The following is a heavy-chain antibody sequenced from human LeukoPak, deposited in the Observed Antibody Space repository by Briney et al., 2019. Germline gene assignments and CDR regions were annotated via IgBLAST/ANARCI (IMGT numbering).Heavy chain of an antibody. Sequence: GESLQISCQGSGYRFTSYWLGWVRPMPGKGLEWMGIIYPGDSDTRYSPSFQGQVTISADKSISTAYLQWSSLKASDTAMYYCARSAYDFWSGYYTQPLDYWGQGTLVTVSS. CDR2: IYPGDSDT. CDR3: ARSAYDFWSGYYTQPLDY. CDR1: GYRFTSYW. J-gene: IGHJ4*02. D-gene: IGHD3-3*01. V-gene: IGHV5-51*01.